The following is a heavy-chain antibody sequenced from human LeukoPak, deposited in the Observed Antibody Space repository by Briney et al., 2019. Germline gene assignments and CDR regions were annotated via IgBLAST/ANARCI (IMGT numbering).Heavy chain of an antibody. V-gene: IGHV3-23*01. CDR3: AKDAYCSSTSCSIWGGYYYYGMDV. D-gene: IGHD2-2*01. CDR1: GFTFSSYV. Sequence: GGSLRLSCAASGFTFSSYVMSWVRQAPGKGLEWVSSISNSGGSTYYADSVKGRFTISRDNSKNTLYLQMNSLRAEDTAVYYCAKDAYCSSTSCSIWGGYYYYGMDVWGQGTTVTVSS. CDR2: ISNSGGST. J-gene: IGHJ6*02.